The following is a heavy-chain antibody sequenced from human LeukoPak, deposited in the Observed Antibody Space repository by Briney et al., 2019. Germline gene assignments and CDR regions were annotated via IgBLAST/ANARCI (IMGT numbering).Heavy chain of an antibody. V-gene: IGHV1-2*02. CDR3: ARDETLWYYDSSGYYGY. D-gene: IGHD3-22*01. Sequence: ASVKVSCKASGYTFTGYYMHWVRQAPGQGLEWMGWINPNSGGTNYAQKFQGRVTMTRDTSISTAYMELSRLRSDDTAAYYCARDETLWYYDSSGYYGYWGQGTLVTVSS. CDR1: GYTFTGYY. CDR2: INPNSGGT. J-gene: IGHJ4*02.